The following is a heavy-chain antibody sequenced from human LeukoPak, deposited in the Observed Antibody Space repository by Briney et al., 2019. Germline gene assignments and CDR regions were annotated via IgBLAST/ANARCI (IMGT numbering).Heavy chain of an antibody. V-gene: IGHV4-59*01. Sequence: SETLSLTCTVSGGSSSSYYWSWIRQPPGKGLEWIGYIYYSGSTNYNPSLKSRVTISVDTSKNQFSLKLSSVTAADTAVYYCARDRSSGWYGAFDYWGQGTLVTVSS. J-gene: IGHJ4*02. CDR2: IYYSGST. D-gene: IGHD6-19*01. CDR1: GGSSSSYY. CDR3: ARDRSSGWYGAFDY.